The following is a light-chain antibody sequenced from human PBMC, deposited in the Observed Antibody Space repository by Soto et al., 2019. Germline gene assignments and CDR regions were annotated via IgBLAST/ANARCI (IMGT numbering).Light chain of an antibody. CDR1: TSNLGAGYD. CDR2: GNR. CDR3: QAYAYIWSASV. V-gene: IGLV1-40*01. Sequence: QSVLTQPPSVSGAPGQRVTLSCTGNTSNLGAGYDVHWYQQLPGAAPKLVIFGNRNRPSGVPERFSGSKSGTSASLAITGLQAEDEADYFCQAYAYIWSASVFGEGTKLTVL. J-gene: IGLJ3*02.